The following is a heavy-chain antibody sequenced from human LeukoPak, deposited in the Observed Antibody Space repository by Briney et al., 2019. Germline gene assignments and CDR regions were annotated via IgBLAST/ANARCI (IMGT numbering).Heavy chain of an antibody. V-gene: IGHV3-30-3*01. CDR2: ISYDGSSK. J-gene: IGHJ4*02. CDR1: GFTFSSYA. CDR3: ARDTPVLAVAAGSFDY. D-gene: IGHD6-19*01. Sequence: TGGSLRLSCAASGFTFSSYAMHWVRQAPGKGLEWVAVISYDGSSKYYADSVKGRFTISRDNSKNTLYLQMNSLRAEDTAVYYCARDTPVLAVAAGSFDYWGQGTLVTVSS.